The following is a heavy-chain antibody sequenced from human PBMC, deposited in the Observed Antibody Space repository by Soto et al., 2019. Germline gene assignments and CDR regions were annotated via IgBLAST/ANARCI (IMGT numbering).Heavy chain of an antibody. CDR1: GFSVSSHY. Sequence: EVQLVESGGGVIQPGGSLRLSCAASGFSVSSHYMSWVRQAPGKGLEWVSVIYSGGNTHYADSVKGRFTISRDNSKNTLYIQMNSLRAEDTAVYYCARDSTRIPYYHYGMDVWGQGTTVTVSS. V-gene: IGHV3-53*01. CDR2: IYSGGNT. D-gene: IGHD2-15*01. CDR3: ARDSTRIPYYHYGMDV. J-gene: IGHJ6*02.